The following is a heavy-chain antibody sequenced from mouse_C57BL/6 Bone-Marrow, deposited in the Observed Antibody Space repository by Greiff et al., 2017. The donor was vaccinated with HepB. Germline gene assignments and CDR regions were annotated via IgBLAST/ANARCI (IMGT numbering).Heavy chain of an antibody. CDR2: INPSSGYT. CDR1: GYTFTSYT. Sequence: LVESGAELARPGASVKMSCKASGYTFTSYTMHWVKQRPGQGLEWIGYINPSSGYTKYNQKFKDKATLTADKSSSTAYMQLSSLTSEDSAVYYCEVGFAYWGQGTLVTVSA. D-gene: IGHD1-1*02. J-gene: IGHJ3*01. CDR3: EVGFAY. V-gene: IGHV1-4*01.